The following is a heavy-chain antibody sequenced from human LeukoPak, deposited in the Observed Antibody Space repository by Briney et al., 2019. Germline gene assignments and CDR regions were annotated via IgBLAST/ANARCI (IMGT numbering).Heavy chain of an antibody. V-gene: IGHV3-21*05. Sequence: PGGSLRLSCAASGFSVSSFSMNWVRQAPGKGLEWVSHITWSNNIYYADSVKGRFTISRDNSKNTLYLRMNSLRAEDTAVYYCAKASSWLLHVGFDSWGQGTLVTVSS. CDR2: ITWSNNI. CDR3: AKASSWLLHVGFDS. CDR1: GFSVSSFS. J-gene: IGHJ4*02. D-gene: IGHD6-13*01.